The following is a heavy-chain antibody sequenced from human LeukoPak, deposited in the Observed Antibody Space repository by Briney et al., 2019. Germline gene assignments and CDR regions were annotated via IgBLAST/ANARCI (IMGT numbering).Heavy chain of an antibody. CDR1: GFTFSDYY. V-gene: IGHV3-11*01. J-gene: IGHJ5*02. Sequence: PGGSLRLSCAASGFTFSDYYMSWIRQAPGKGLEWVSYISSSGSTIYYADSVKGRFTISRDNAKNSLYLQMNSLRAEDTAVYYCARDLRDGYSFGNWFDPWGQGTLVTVSS. D-gene: IGHD5-24*01. CDR2: ISSSGSTI. CDR3: ARDLRDGYSFGNWFDP.